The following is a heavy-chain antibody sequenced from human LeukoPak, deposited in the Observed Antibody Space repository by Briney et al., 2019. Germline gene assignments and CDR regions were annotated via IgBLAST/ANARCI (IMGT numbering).Heavy chain of an antibody. V-gene: IGHV3-30*02. CDR2: IRYDGSNK. CDR1: GFTFSSYG. D-gene: IGHD3-10*01. J-gene: IGHJ4*02. Sequence: PGGSLRLSCSASGFTFSSYGMHWVRQAPGKGLDWVTFIRYDGSNKYYADSVKGRFTISRDNSKNTLYLQMNSLRAEDTAVYYCARAGSPAYGSGSYYLGYFDYWGQGTLVTVSS. CDR3: ARAGSPAYGSGSYYLGYFDY.